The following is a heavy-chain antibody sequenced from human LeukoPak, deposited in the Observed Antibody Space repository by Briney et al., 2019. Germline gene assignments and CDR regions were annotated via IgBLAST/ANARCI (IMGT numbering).Heavy chain of an antibody. CDR3: ARVREERWLQFPDY. Sequence: PSETLSLTCTVSGGSISSYYWSWIRQPPGKGLEWIGYIYYSGSTNYNPSLKSRVTISVDTSKNQFSLKLSSVTAADTAVYYCARVREERWLQFPDYWGQGTLVTVSS. V-gene: IGHV4-59*12. CDR1: GGSISSYY. D-gene: IGHD5-24*01. CDR2: IYYSGST. J-gene: IGHJ4*02.